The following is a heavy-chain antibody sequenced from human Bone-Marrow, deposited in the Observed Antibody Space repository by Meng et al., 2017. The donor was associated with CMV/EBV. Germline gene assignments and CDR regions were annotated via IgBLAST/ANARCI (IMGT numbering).Heavy chain of an antibody. CDR3: ARSVGYCSGGSCYPPWYFDY. V-gene: IGHV1-3*01. CDR2: INAGNGNT. D-gene: IGHD2-15*01. J-gene: IGHJ4*02. Sequence: SIDIDWVRRAPGQRLEWMGWINAGNGNTKYSQKFQGRVTITRDTSASTAYMELSSLRSEDTAVYYCARSVGYCSGGSCYPPWYFDYWGQGTLVTVSS. CDR1: SID.